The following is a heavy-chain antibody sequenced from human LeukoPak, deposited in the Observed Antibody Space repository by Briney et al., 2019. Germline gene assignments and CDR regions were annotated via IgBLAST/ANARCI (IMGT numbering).Heavy chain of an antibody. CDR2: IYHSGST. CDR1: GGSISSGGYS. J-gene: IGHJ5*02. D-gene: IGHD4-17*01. CDR3: ARSPNYGDYYSGGFDP. V-gene: IGHV4-30-2*01. Sequence: SQTLSLTCAVSGGSISSGGYSWRWLRQPPGKGLEWIGYIYHSGSTYYNPSLKSRVTISVDRSKNQFSLKLSSVTAADTAVYYCARSPNYGDYYSGGFDPWGQGTLVTVSS.